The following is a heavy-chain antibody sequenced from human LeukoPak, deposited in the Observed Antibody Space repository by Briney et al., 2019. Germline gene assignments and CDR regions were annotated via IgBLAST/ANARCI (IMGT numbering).Heavy chain of an antibody. D-gene: IGHD5-12*01. V-gene: IGHV4-59*08. Sequence: SETLSLTCTVSGGSISSYYWSWIRQPPGKGLEWIGYIYYSGSTNYNPSLKSRVTISVDTSKNQFSLKLSSVTAADTAVYYCARHRRLFTSFDSWGQGTLVTVSS. CDR2: IYYSGST. J-gene: IGHJ4*02. CDR3: ARHRRLFTSFDS. CDR1: GGSISSYY.